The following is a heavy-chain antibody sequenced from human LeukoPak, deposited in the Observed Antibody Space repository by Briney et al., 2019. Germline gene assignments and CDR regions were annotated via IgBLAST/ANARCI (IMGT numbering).Heavy chain of an antibody. CDR2: ISSSSSYI. Sequence: GESLTLSCSASGFTFSSYSMNWFGQAPGKGLEWVSSISSSSSYIYYADSVKGRFTISTDNAKNSLYMQMNCLRTEDTAVYYCARGIFDFVNSYGPMDVWGKGTTVTVSS. V-gene: IGHV3-21*01. CDR1: GFTFSSYS. J-gene: IGHJ6*03. D-gene: IGHD5-18*01. CDR3: ARGIFDFVNSYGPMDV.